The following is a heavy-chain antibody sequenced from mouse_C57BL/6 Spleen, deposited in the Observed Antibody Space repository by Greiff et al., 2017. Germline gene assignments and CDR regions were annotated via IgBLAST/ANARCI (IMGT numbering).Heavy chain of an antibody. D-gene: IGHD4-1*01. CDR1: GYTFTDYY. Sequence: QVQLQQSGAELVKPGASVKISCKASGYTFTDYYINWVKQRPGQGLEGIGKIGPGSGSTYYNEKFKGKATLTADKSSSTAYMQLSSLTSEDSAVYVWARMGLTGTWYFDVWGTGTTVTVSS. V-gene: IGHV1-77*01. CDR2: IGPGSGST. J-gene: IGHJ1*03. CDR3: ARMGLTGTWYFDV.